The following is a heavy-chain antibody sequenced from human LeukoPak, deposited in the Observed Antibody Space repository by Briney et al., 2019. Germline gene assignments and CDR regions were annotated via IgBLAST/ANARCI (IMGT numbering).Heavy chain of an antibody. CDR3: ARVKVRYFDWLGFGY. CDR2: INPNSGGT. Sequence: RASVKVSCKASGYTFTGYYMHWVRQAPGQGLEWMGWINPNSGGTNYAQKFQGRVTMTRDTSISTAYMELSRLRSDDTAVYYCARVKVRYFDWLGFGYWGQGTLVTVSS. D-gene: IGHD3-9*01. J-gene: IGHJ4*02. CDR1: GYTFTGYY. V-gene: IGHV1-2*02.